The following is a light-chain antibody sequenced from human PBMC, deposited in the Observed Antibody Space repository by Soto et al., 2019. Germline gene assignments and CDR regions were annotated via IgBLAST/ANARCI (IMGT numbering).Light chain of an antibody. V-gene: IGLV1-40*01. CDR2: GNN. Sequence: QSALTQPPSVSGAPGQRVTISCTGSSSNIGAGYDVHWYQQLPGTAPKVLIYGNNNRPSGVPDRFSGSKSGTSASLAITGLQAEDEADYYCQSYDTSLSAYVFGTGTKVTVL. J-gene: IGLJ1*01. CDR3: QSYDTSLSAYV. CDR1: SSNIGAGYD.